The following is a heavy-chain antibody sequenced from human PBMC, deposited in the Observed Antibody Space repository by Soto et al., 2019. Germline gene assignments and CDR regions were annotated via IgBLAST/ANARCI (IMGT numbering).Heavy chain of an antibody. CDR3: ARYGEGGYCSGGSCYPQNWFDP. D-gene: IGHD2-15*01. CDR1: GDSVSSNSAA. Sequence: SQTLSLTCAISGDSVSSNSAAWNWIRQSPSRGLEWLGRTYYRSKWYNDYAVSVKSRITINPDTSKNHFSLQLNSVTPEDTAVYYCARYGEGGYCSGGSCYPQNWFDPWGQGTLVTVSS. V-gene: IGHV6-1*01. J-gene: IGHJ5*02. CDR2: TYYRSKWYN.